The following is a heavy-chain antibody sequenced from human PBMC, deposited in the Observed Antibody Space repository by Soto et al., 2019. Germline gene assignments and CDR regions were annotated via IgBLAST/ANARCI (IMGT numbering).Heavy chain of an antibody. CDR2: IYYSGST. CDR3: ARGGGSSYYYYGMDV. J-gene: IGHJ6*02. D-gene: IGHD6-13*01. V-gene: IGHV4-31*02. Sequence: LCGGSISSGGYYWSWIRQHPGKGLEWIGYIYYSGSTYYNPSLKSRVTISEDTPKNQFSLKLSSVTAADTAVYYCARGGGSSYYYYGMDVWGQGTTVTVSS. CDR1: GGSISSGGYY.